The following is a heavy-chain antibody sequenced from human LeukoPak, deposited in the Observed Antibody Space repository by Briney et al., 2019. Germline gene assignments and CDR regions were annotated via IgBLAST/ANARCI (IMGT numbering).Heavy chain of an antibody. CDR3: ARVHYFYGGNSEVYFDY. D-gene: IGHD4-23*01. V-gene: IGHV3-48*03. CDR2: ISISGSTI. CDR1: GFTFGTYE. J-gene: IGHJ4*02. Sequence: GGSLRLSCAASGFTFGTYEMNWVRQAPGKGLEWVSYISISGSTIYYADSVKGRFTVSRDNAKNSLYLQMNSLRAEDTAVYYCARVHYFYGGNSEVYFDYWGQGTLVTVSS.